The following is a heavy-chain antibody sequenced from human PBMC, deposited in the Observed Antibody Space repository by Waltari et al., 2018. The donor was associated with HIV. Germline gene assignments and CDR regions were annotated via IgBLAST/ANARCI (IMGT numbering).Heavy chain of an antibody. J-gene: IGHJ6*02. CDR2: MNPNSGNT. D-gene: IGHD2-2*02. CDR1: GYTFTSYD. Sequence: QVQLVQSGAEVKKPGASVKVSCKASGYTFTSYDINWVRQATGHGLEWMGWMNPNSGNTGYAQKFQGRVTMTRNTSRSTAYMGLSSLRSEDTAVYYCAREGCSSTSCYITYGMDVWGQGTTVTVSS. CDR3: AREGCSSTSCYITYGMDV. V-gene: IGHV1-8*01.